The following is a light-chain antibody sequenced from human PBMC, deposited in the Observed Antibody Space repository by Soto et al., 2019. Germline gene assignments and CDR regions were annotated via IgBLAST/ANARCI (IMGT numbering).Light chain of an antibody. Sequence: SYELTQPPSVSVSPGQTASITCSGHKLGDNFAYWYQQKPGQSPVVVIYQSDKRPSGIPARFSGSNSGNTATLTISGTQAMDEADYYCQAWDSSTVVVGGGTKL. CDR3: QAWDSSTVV. J-gene: IGLJ2*01. V-gene: IGLV3-1*01. CDR1: KLGDNF. CDR2: QSD.